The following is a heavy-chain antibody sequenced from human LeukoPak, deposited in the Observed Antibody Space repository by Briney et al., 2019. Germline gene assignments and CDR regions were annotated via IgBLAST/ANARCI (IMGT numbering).Heavy chain of an antibody. Sequence: KTSETLSLTCTVSGGSISSYYWSWIRQPPGKGLEWIGYIYYSGSTNYNPSLKSRVTISVDTSKNQFSLKLSSVTAADTAVYYCARVGVQLEPRWFDPWGQGTLVTVSS. D-gene: IGHD1-1*01. J-gene: IGHJ5*02. V-gene: IGHV4-59*01. CDR2: IYYSGST. CDR3: ARVGVQLEPRWFDP. CDR1: GGSISSYY.